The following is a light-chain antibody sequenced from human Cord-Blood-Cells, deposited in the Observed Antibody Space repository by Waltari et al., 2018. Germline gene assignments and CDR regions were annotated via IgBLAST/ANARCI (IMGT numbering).Light chain of an antibody. CDR2: GAS. J-gene: IGKJ4*01. Sequence: EIVMTQSPATLSVSPGERATLSCRASQSVSSNLAWYQQKPGQAPTLLIYGASTGATGIPARFSGSGSGTEFTLTISSLQSEDFAVYYCQQYNNWPPLTFGGGTKVEIK. CDR1: QSVSSN. V-gene: IGKV3-15*01. CDR3: QQYNNWPPLT.